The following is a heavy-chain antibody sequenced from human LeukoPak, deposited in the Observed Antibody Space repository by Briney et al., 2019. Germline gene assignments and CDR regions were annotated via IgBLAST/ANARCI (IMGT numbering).Heavy chain of an antibody. D-gene: IGHD5-12*01. Sequence: GGSLRLSCAASGFTFSSYEMNWVRQAPGKGLEWVSYISSSGSTIYYADSVKGRFTITRDNAKNSLYLQMNRLRAEDTAVYYCSTGGVYSGYDWGQGSLVTVSS. CDR3: STGGVYSGYD. V-gene: IGHV3-48*03. CDR1: GFTFSSYE. J-gene: IGHJ1*01. CDR2: ISSSGSTI.